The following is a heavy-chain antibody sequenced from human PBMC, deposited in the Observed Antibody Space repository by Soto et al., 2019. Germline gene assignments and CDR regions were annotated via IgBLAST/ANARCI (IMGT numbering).Heavy chain of an antibody. D-gene: IGHD6-13*01. CDR3: TRARSSCWGLDDSDL. J-gene: IGHJ3*01. Sequence: EEQVVESGGGLVQPGGSLRLSYAASGFTFSDHYMDWVRQAPGKGLEWVGRIRNKANRYTTQYAASVEGRFTISRDDSQNSLYLQMNSLRTEDTAIYYCTRARSSCWGLDDSDLWGQGTMVTVSS. CDR2: IRNKANRYTT. CDR1: GFTFSDHY. V-gene: IGHV3-72*01.